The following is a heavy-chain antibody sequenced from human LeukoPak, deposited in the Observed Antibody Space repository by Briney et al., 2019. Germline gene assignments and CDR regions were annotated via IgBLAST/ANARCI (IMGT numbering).Heavy chain of an antibody. CDR2: IKSKTDGGTT. J-gene: IGHJ4*02. CDR1: GFTFSNVW. D-gene: IGHD3-10*01. Sequence: GGSLRLSCAASGFTFSNVWMSWVRQAPGKGLEWVGRIKSKTDGGTTDYAAPVRGRFTISRDDSKNTLYLQMNSLQTEDTAVYYCVTDGRDYYGSGRYSDFDYWGQGTLVTVSS. CDR3: VTDGRDYYGSGRYSDFDY. V-gene: IGHV3-15*05.